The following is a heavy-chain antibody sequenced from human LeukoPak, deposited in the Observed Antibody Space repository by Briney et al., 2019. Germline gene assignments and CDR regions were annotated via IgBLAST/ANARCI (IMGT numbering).Heavy chain of an antibody. Sequence: SETLSLTCAVYGGSFSSYYWSWIRLPPGKGLEWIGEINHSGSTNYNPSLKSRVTISVDTSKNQFSLKLSSVTAADTAVYYCARRQDSSHRLYYYYGMDVWGHGPTVTVSS. V-gene: IGHV4-34*01. D-gene: IGHD6-13*01. CDR1: GGSFSSYY. J-gene: IGHJ6*02. CDR3: ARRQDSSHRLYYYYGMDV. CDR2: INHSGST.